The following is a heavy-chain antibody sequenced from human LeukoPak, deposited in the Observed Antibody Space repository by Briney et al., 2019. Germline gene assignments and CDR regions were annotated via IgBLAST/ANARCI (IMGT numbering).Heavy chain of an antibody. J-gene: IGHJ4*02. V-gene: IGHV3-48*03. Sequence: GGSLRLSCAASGFTFSSYEMNWVRQAPGKGLEWVSYISSSGSTIYYADSVKGRFTISRDNAKNSLYLQMNSLRAEDTAVYYCARDEGGGASFDYWGQGTLVTVSS. CDR2: ISSSGSTI. D-gene: IGHD3-16*01. CDR1: GFTFSSYE. CDR3: ARDEGGGASFDY.